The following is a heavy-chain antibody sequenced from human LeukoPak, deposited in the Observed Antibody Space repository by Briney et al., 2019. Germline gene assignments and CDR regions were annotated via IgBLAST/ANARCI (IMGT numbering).Heavy chain of an antibody. V-gene: IGHV1-46*01. D-gene: IGHD3-22*01. J-gene: IGHJ4*02. CDR2: INPSGGRT. Sequence: ASVKVSCKASGYTFAGYYMHWVRQAPGQGLEWMGIINPSGGRTSYAQKFQGRVTMTRDTSTSTVYMELSGLGSEDTAVYYCARDQRYYDSSGHLDYWGQGTLVTVSS. CDR3: ARDQRYYDSSGHLDY. CDR1: GYTFAGYY.